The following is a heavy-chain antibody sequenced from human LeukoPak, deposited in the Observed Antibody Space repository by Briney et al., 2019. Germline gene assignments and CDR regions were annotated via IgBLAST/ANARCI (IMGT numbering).Heavy chain of an antibody. V-gene: IGHV4-34*01. Sequence: SDTLSLTCAVYVGSFSVYYWSWIRQPPGKGGEGIGEFNHSGSTNYNPSLKSRVTISVDTSKNQFSFKMSSVTAADTAVFFWGRAMGPSANLGAKKSGTLEYWGQGTLVTVSS. D-gene: IGHD1-7*01. CDR1: VGSFSVYY. J-gene: IGHJ4*02. CDR2: FNHSGST. CDR3: GRAMGPSANLGAKKSGTLEY.